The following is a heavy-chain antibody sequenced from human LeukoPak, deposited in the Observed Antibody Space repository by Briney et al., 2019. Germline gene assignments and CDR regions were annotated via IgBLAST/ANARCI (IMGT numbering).Heavy chain of an antibody. Sequence: GESLKISCKGSGYSFTNYWIGWVRQMPGKGLEWMGIIYPGDSDTRYGPSFRGQVTISADKSISAAYLQWSSLKASDTAMYYCARRQYCSGGSCYSDTFDTWGQGTMVTVSS. CDR2: IYPGDSDT. J-gene: IGHJ3*02. V-gene: IGHV5-51*01. CDR3: ARRQYCSGGSCYSDTFDT. CDR1: GYSFTNYW. D-gene: IGHD2-15*01.